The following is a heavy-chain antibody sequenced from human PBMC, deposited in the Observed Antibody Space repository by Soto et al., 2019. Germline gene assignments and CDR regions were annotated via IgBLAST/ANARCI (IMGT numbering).Heavy chain of an antibody. V-gene: IGHV3-15*01. CDR2: IKSKTDGGTT. Sequence: GGSLRLSCAASGFTFSNVWMSWVRQAPGKGLEWVGRIKSKTDGGTTDYAAPVKGRFTISRDDSKNTLYLQMNSLRAEDTAVYYCAKSGYYDSSGYSGGSWFDPWGQGTPVTVSS. D-gene: IGHD3-22*01. J-gene: IGHJ5*02. CDR1: GFTFSNVW. CDR3: AKSGYYDSSGYSGGSWFDP.